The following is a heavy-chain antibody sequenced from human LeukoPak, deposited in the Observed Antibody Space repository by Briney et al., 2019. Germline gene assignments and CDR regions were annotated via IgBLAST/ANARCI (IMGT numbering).Heavy chain of an antibody. V-gene: IGHV4-31*03. CDR1: GVTISSGGYY. D-gene: IGHD6-13*01. CDR2: IYYSGST. J-gene: IGHJ4*02. CDR3: ARVNSSSWYYSDY. Sequence: TSETLSLTCTVSGVTISSGGYYRRWIRQHPGKGLEWIGYIYYSGSTYYNPSLKSRVTISVDTSKNQFSLKLSSVTAADTAVYYCARVNSSSWYYSDYWGQGTLVTVSS.